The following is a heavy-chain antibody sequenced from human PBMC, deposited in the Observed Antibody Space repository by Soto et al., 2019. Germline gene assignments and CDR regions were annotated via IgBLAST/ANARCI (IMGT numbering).Heavy chain of an antibody. Sequence: QVQLVQSGAEVKKPGASVKVSCKASGYTFTNHGISWVRQAPGQGLEWLGWISGHNGNTKYAQRLKGRVTMTADTSTSTAYMELRSLRSDDTVVYYCARDLYPLAYYFDFWGKGTLVTVSS. CDR1: GYTFTNHG. V-gene: IGHV1-18*04. J-gene: IGHJ4*02. CDR3: ARDLYPLAYYFDF. CDR2: ISGHNGNT. D-gene: IGHD2-8*01.